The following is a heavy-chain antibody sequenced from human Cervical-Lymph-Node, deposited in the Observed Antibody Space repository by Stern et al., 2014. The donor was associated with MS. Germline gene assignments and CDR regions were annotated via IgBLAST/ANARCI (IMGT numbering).Heavy chain of an antibody. CDR1: GGSISSYY. Sequence: VQLQESGPGLVKPSETLSLTCTVSGGSISSYYWSWIRQPPGKGLEWLGYIYYSGSTNYNPSLKSRVTISVDTSKNQFSLKLSSVTAADTAVYYCAREAAMAPYYFDYWGQGTLVTVSS. V-gene: IGHV4-59*01. CDR2: IYYSGST. D-gene: IGHD5-18*01. J-gene: IGHJ4*02. CDR3: AREAAMAPYYFDY.